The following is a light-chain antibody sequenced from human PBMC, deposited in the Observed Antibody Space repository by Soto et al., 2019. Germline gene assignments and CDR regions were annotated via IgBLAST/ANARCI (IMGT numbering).Light chain of an antibody. V-gene: IGLV9-49*01. CDR2: VGTGGIVG. J-gene: IGLJ2*01. CDR3: GAHPGGGGTFV. CDR1: SGYSNYK. Sequence: QPVLTQPPSASASLGASVTLTCTLSSGYSNYKVDWYQQRPGKGPRFVMRVGTGGIVGSKGDGIPDRFSVLGSGLNRYLTTKDIPEEDGHDYHCGAHPGGGGTFVFGGGTKLTVL.